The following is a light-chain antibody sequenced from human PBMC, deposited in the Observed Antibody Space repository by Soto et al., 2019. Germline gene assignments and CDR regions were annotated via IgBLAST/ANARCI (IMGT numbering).Light chain of an antibody. V-gene: IGLV2-8*01. Sequence: QSALTQPPSASGSPGQSVTISCTGTSSDVGGYNYVSWYQQRPGIAPKLMIYEVSKRPSGVPDRFSGSKSGNTASLTVSGLQAEDEADYYCTSYASSDSVVFGGGTKLTVL. CDR1: SSDVGGYNY. CDR3: TSYASSDSVV. J-gene: IGLJ2*01. CDR2: EVS.